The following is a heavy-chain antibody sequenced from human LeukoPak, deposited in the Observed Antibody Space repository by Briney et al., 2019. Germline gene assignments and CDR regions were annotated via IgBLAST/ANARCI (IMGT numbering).Heavy chain of an antibody. V-gene: IGHV3-15*01. CDR3: TTGDPDRRYYYYYGMDV. CDR2: IKSKTDGGTT. D-gene: IGHD2-21*02. CDR1: GFTFSNAW. J-gene: IGHJ6*02. Sequence: PGGSLRLSCAASGFTFSNAWMSWVRQAPGKGLEWVGRIKSKTDGGTTDYAAPVKGRFTISRDDSKNTLYLQMNSLKTEDTAVYYCTTGDPDRRYYYYYGMDVWGQGTTVTVSS.